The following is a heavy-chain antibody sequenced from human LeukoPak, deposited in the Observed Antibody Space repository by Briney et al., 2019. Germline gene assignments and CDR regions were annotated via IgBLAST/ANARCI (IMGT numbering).Heavy chain of an antibody. V-gene: IGHV3-74*03. CDR2: ITTGVSTT. D-gene: IGHD3-10*01. Sequence: GGTLRLFCAASGFIFTSYNMHWVRQVSGKGLAWVSPITTGVSTTMYADSVKGRFTISRDNAKNTVHLQMSSLRAEDTAIYYCARGYYGNPVAFDYWGQGTLVTVSS. J-gene: IGHJ4*02. CDR3: ARGYYGNPVAFDY. CDR1: GFIFTSYN.